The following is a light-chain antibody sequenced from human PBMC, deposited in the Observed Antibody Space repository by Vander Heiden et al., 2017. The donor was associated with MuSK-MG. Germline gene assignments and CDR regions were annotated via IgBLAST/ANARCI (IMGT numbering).Light chain of an antibody. J-gene: IGKJ4*01. CDR2: EVS. CDR3: MQSIQRRVT. V-gene: IGKV2D-29*01. Sequence: DIVMTQTPLSLSVTPGQSASISCKSSQSLMNSDGKTYLHWYLQKPGQPPQLLISEVSNRCSGVPDRFRGSGSGTDFTLQISRVEAEDVGVYYCMQSIQRRVTFGGGTKVEIK. CDR1: QSLMNSDGKTY.